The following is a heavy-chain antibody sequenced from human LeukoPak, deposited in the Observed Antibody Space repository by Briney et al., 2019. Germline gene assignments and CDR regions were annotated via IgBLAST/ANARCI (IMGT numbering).Heavy chain of an antibody. CDR3: SSSRYAFGQRKYYFDY. Sequence: PSETLSLTCAVYGGSFSGYYWSWIRQPPGKGLEWIGEINHSGSTNYNPSLKSRVTISVDTSKNQFSLKLSSVTAADTAVYYCSSSRYAFGQRKYYFDYWGQGTLVTVSS. V-gene: IGHV4-34*01. D-gene: IGHD6-13*01. J-gene: IGHJ4*02. CDR1: GGSFSGYY. CDR2: INHSGST.